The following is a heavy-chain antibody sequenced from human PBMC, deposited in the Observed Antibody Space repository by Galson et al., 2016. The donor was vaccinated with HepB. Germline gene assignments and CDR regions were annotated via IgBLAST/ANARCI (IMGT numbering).Heavy chain of an antibody. CDR1: GFSLSTYW. J-gene: IGHJ2*01. CDR3: ARGLVFVSNWYYDL. Sequence: QSGAEVKKPGESLKISCEGSGFSLSTYWIGWVRQMPGKGLEWMGTIYAGDSDTRYSPSFQGQVTISVDKSINTAYLQWSRLEASDTAMYYCARGLVFVSNWYYDLWGRGTLVTVS. V-gene: IGHV5-51*01. CDR2: IYAGDSDT. D-gene: IGHD2-15*01.